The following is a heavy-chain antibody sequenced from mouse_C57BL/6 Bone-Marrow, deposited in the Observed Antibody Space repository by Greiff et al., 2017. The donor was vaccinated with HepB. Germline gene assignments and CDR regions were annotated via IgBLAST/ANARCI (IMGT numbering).Heavy chain of an antibody. Sequence: QVQLKESGPGLVQPSQSLSITCTVSGFSLTSYGVHWVRQSPGKGLEWLGVIWSGGSTDYNAAFISRLSISKDNSKSQVFFKMNSLQADDTAIYYCARRTTGGYYAMDYWGQGTSVTVSS. J-gene: IGHJ4*01. CDR2: IWSGGST. CDR1: GFSLTSYG. D-gene: IGHD1-1*01. CDR3: ARRTTGGYYAMDY. V-gene: IGHV2-2*01.